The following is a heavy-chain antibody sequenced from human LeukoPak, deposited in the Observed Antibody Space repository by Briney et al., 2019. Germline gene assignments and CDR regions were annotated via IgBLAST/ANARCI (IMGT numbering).Heavy chain of an antibody. J-gene: IGHJ4*02. CDR3: AKAYSYYDSSGYYSHSGYFDY. Sequence: GGSLRLSCAASGFTFSSSAMSWVRQAPGKGLEWVSSISGSGSGGSTYYADSVKGRFTISRDNSKNTLYLQMNSLRAEDTAVYYCAKAYSYYDSSGYYSHSGYFDYWGQGTLVTVSS. V-gene: IGHV3-23*01. CDR2: ISGSGSGGST. D-gene: IGHD3-22*01. CDR1: GFTFSSSA.